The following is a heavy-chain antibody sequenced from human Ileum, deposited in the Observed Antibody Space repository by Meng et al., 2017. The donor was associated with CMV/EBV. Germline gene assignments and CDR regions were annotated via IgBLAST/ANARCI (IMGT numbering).Heavy chain of an antibody. Sequence: KASGYTFASYGISWVRQAPRQGLEWMGWISTHNGDRNYAQKFQGRVTMTTDTSTSTVYMELRSLISDDTAVYYCARAGAVPNWFDPWGQGTLVTVSS. D-gene: IGHD6-19*01. J-gene: IGHJ5*02. CDR1: GYTFASYG. CDR2: ISTHNGDR. V-gene: IGHV1-18*01. CDR3: ARAGAVPNWFDP.